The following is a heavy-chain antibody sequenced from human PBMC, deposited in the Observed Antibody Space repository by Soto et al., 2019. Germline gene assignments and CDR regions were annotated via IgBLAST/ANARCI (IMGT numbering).Heavy chain of an antibody. CDR2: ISYDGGNK. V-gene: IGHV3-30*18. J-gene: IGHJ4*02. CDR1: GLTFSYYG. D-gene: IGHD5-18*01. CDR3: AKDQRYSYGYDY. Sequence: SGGSLRLSCAASGLTFSYYGLHWVRQAPGKGLEWVSFISYDGGNKYYADSVKGRFTISRDNSKNTLYLQMNSLRAEDTAVYYCAKDQRYSYGYDYWGQGTLVTVSS.